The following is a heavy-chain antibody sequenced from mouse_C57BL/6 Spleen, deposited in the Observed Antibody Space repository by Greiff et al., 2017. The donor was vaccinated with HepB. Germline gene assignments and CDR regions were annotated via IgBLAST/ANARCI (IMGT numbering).Heavy chain of an antibody. Sequence: VQLKESGAALVRPGASVKLSCTASGFNIKDYYMHWVKQRPEQGLEWIGRIDPEDGDTEYAPKFQGKATMTADTASNTAYLQLSSLTSENTAVYYCTTGYGSTNWYFDVWGTGTTVTVSS. CDR1: GFNIKDYY. CDR3: TTGYGSTNWYFDV. D-gene: IGHD1-1*01. V-gene: IGHV14-1*01. CDR2: IDPEDGDT. J-gene: IGHJ1*03.